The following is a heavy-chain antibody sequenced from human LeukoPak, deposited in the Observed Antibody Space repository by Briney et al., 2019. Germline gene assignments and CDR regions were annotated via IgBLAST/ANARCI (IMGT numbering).Heavy chain of an antibody. CDR3: ARVRGNYYGSGPYYFDY. J-gene: IGHJ4*02. D-gene: IGHD3-10*01. V-gene: IGHV4-4*07. CDR1: GGSISSYY. CDR2: IYTSGST. Sequence: PSVTLSLTCTVSGGSISSYYWSWIRQPAGKGLEWIGRIYTSGSTNYNPSLKSRVTMSVDTSKNQFSLKLSSVTAADAAVYYCARVRGNYYGSGPYYFDYWGQGTLVTVSS.